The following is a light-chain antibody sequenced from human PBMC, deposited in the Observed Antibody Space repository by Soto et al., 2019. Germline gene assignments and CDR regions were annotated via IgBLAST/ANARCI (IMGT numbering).Light chain of an antibody. J-gene: IGLJ2*01. CDR1: GSSFGTNT. V-gene: IGLV1-44*01. Sequence: QSVLTQPPSASGTPGQRVTISCSGSGSSFGTNTVNWYRQLPGTAPKLLIYGNNQRPSGVPDRFSGSKSGTSASLAISGLQSEDEAEYYCAAWDGSLNNVLFGGGTKLTVL. CDR3: AAWDGSLNNVL. CDR2: GNN.